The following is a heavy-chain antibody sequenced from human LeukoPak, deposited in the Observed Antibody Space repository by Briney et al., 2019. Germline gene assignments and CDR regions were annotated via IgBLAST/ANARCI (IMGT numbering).Heavy chain of an antibody. CDR2: MYLSGTT. CDR1: GDSINSLDL. V-gene: IGHV4-4*02. Sequence: TGTLSLTCTVSGDSINSLDLWSWVRQPPGKGLEWIGEMYLSGTTHSNPSVKSRVTISIDKSKNQFFLNLSSVTAADTAVYYCAGLVGRYSSGLYYYYFDYWGQGTLVTVSS. CDR3: AGLVGRYSSGLYYYYFDY. D-gene: IGHD3-22*01. J-gene: IGHJ4*02.